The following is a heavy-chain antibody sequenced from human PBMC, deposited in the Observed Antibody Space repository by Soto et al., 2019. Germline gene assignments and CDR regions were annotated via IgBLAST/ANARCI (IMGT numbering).Heavy chain of an antibody. CDR1: GGPISRGDYY. V-gene: IGHV4-30-4*01. D-gene: IGHD3-22*01. J-gene: IGHJ4*02. Sequence: SETLSLTCTVSGGPISRGDYYWSWIRQPPGKGLEWIGYIYYSGSTYYNPSLKSRVTISVDTSKNQFSLKLSSVTAADTAVYYCARERVGYYDSSGYYYFDYWGQGTLVTVSS. CDR3: ARERVGYYDSSGYYYFDY. CDR2: IYYSGST.